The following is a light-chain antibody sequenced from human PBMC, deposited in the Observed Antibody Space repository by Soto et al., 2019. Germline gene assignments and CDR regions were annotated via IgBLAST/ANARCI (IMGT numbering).Light chain of an antibody. CDR1: QSVSSN. CDR2: GAS. CDR3: QQYNNWPSLT. Sequence: EIVMTQSPATLSVSPGERATISCRASQSVSSNLAWYQQKPGQAPRLLIYGASTMPTGIPARFSGSGSGTEFSLTISSLQSEDFAVYYCQQYNNWPSLTFGGGTKVEIK. V-gene: IGKV3-15*01. J-gene: IGKJ4*01.